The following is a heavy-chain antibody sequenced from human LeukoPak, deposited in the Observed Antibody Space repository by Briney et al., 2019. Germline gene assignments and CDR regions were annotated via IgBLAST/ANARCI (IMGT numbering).Heavy chain of an antibody. Sequence: GGSLRLSCAASGFTFSSYWMSWVRQAPGKGLEWVANIKRDGSEKYYVDSVKGRFTISRDNAKNSLYLQMNSLRAEDTAVYYCASCLERQGIDYWAQGTLVTVSS. D-gene: IGHD1-1*01. CDR3: ASCLERQGIDY. CDR1: GFTFSSYW. CDR2: IKRDGSEK. V-gene: IGHV3-7*01. J-gene: IGHJ4*02.